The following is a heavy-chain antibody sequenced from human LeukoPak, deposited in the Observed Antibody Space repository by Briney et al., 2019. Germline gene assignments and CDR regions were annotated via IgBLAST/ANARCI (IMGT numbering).Heavy chain of an antibody. CDR1: GYTFTSYD. CDR2: MNPNSGNT. CDR3: ARGHGQLGGRPFDY. D-gene: IGHD6-6*01. J-gene: IGHJ4*02. V-gene: IGHV1-8*01. Sequence: APVKVSCKASGYTFTSYDINWVRQATGQGLEWMGWMNPNSGNTGYAQKFQGRVTMTRNTSISTAYMELSSLRSEDTAVYYCARGHGQLGGRPFDYWGQGTLVTVSS.